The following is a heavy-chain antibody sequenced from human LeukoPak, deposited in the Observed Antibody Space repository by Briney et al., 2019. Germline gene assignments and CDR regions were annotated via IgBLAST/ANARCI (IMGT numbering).Heavy chain of an antibody. CDR2: ISYDGSNK. CDR1: GFTFSSYA. V-gene: IGHV3-30-3*01. Sequence: GRSLRLSCAASGFTFSSYAMHWVRQAPGKGLEWVAVISYDGSNKYYADSVKGRFTISRDNSKNTLYLQMSSLRAEDTAVYYCARSTTIAEYFQHWGQGTLVTVSS. D-gene: IGHD1-1*01. J-gene: IGHJ1*01. CDR3: ARSTTIAEYFQH.